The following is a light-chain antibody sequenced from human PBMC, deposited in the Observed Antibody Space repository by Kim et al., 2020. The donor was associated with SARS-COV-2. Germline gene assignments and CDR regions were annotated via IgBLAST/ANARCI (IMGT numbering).Light chain of an antibody. CDR1: QDISSY. Sequence: ATGDRVTITCRASQDISSYLAWYQQKPGKAPQLLIYAASTLQSGVPSRFSGSGSGTNFTLTIGCLQSEDFATYYCQQYYRYPPWTFGQGTKVEIK. CDR3: QQYYRYPPWT. V-gene: IGKV1-8*01. J-gene: IGKJ1*01. CDR2: AAS.